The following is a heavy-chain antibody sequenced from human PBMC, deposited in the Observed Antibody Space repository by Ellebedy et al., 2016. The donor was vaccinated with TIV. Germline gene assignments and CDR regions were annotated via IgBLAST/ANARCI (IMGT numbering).Heavy chain of an antibody. D-gene: IGHD6-19*01. Sequence: GESLKISXAASGFIFDDYTMHWVRQSPEKGLQWVSLISWDGGSTYYADSVKGRFTISRDNSKDSLFLQMNSLRTDDSALYYCASSSAWSVPFKFWGQGTLVTVSS. CDR3: ASSSAWSVPFKF. J-gene: IGHJ1*01. V-gene: IGHV3-43*01. CDR1: GFIFDDYT. CDR2: ISWDGGST.